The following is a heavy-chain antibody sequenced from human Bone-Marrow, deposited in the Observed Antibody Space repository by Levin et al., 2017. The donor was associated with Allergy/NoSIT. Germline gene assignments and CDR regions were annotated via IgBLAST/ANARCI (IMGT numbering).Heavy chain of an antibody. D-gene: IGHD1-14*01. V-gene: IGHV1-18*01. CDR3: ARDVFDFTEPHIDY. CDR2: ISGYTGNT. CDR1: GYSLTSHG. Sequence: VASVKVSCKASGYSLTSHGITWVRQGPGQGLEWMGWISGYTGNTKYAEKVQGRVTMTTDTSTSPAYMELRSLTSDVTAVYFCARDVFDFTEPHIDYWGQGTLVTVSS. J-gene: IGHJ4*02.